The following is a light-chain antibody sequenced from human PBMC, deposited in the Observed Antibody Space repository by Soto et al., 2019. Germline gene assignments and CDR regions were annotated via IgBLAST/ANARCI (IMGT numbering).Light chain of an antibody. J-gene: IGKJ4*01. CDR2: DAS. CDR3: QQRSNWPPALT. Sequence: IVLTQSPATLSLSPGERATLSCRASQSVSSYLAWYQQKPGQAPRLLIYDASNRATGIPARFSGSGSGTDSTLTISSLEPEDFAVYYCQQRSNWPPALTFGGGTKVEIK. V-gene: IGKV3-11*01. CDR1: QSVSSY.